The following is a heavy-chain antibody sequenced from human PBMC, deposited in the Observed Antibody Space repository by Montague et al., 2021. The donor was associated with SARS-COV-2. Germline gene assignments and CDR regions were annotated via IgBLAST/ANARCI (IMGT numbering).Heavy chain of an antibody. CDR2: TYYRSKWYN. Sequence: CAISGDSVSSNSAAWNWIRQSPSRGLEWLGRTYYRSKWYNDYAVSVKSRITINPDTSKNQFSLQLNSVTPEDTAVYYCASGRMVPYSGSWTTLYYYYGMDVWDQGTTVTVSS. D-gene: IGHD6-13*01. CDR3: ASGRMVPYSGSWTTLYYYYGMDV. V-gene: IGHV6-1*01. J-gene: IGHJ6*02. CDR1: GDSVSSNSAA.